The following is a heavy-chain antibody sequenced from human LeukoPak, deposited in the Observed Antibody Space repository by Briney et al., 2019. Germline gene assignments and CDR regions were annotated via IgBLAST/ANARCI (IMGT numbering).Heavy chain of an antibody. CDR3: ARGPIPIRATRAFDI. J-gene: IGHJ3*02. CDR2: SNYSGST. D-gene: IGHD2-15*01. Sequence: PSETLSLTCAVYGGSFRGYYWSWIRQPPGKGLEWIGESNYSGSTKYKPSLNSQVTISVDTSQNQFSLKLSSVSAADTAVCYCARGPIPIRATRAFDIWGQGTMVTVSS. CDR1: GGSFRGYY. V-gene: IGHV4-34*01.